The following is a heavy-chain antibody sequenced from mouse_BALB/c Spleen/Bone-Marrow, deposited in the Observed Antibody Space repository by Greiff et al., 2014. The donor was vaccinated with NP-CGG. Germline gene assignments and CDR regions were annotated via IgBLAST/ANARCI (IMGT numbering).Heavy chain of an antibody. CDR2: IFPGSGNT. CDR1: GYSFTSYY. J-gene: IGHJ1*01. CDR3: ARIHYGSSYGYFDV. V-gene: IGHV1-66*01. Sequence: VQLQQSGPELVKPGASVKISCKASGYSFTSYYIHWVKQRSGQGLEWIGWIFPGSGNTKYNEKFKGKATLTADTSSSTAYMQLSSLTSEDSAVYFCARIHYGSSYGYFDVWGAGTTVTVSS. D-gene: IGHD1-1*01.